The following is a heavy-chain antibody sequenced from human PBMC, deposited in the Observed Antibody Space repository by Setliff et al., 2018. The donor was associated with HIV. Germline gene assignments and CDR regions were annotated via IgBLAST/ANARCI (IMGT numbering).Heavy chain of an antibody. CDR3: AKDVCSGAYCYAYYYYGMDV. V-gene: IGHV3-48*01. CDR1: GFTFSAYS. D-gene: IGHD2-15*01. J-gene: IGHJ6*02. Sequence: GGSLRLSCAGSGFTFSAYSMNWVRQTPGKGLEWVAYISDTGNIVYYADSVRGRFTISRDDARISLYLQMNSLRVEDTAVYYCAKDVCSGAYCYAYYYYGMDVWGQGTMVTVSS. CDR2: ISDTGNIV.